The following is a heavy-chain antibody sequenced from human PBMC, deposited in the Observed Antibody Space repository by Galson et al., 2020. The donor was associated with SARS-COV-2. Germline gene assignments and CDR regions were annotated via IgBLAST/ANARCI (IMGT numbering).Heavy chain of an antibody. D-gene: IGHD3-22*01. CDR3: ARDGVAFYYDSSGYYRPYWFDP. Sequence: LSLTCAASGFTFDDYVMSWVRQVPGKGLEWVSGIDWNGGSTAYIDSVKGRFTISRDNAKKSLYLQMNSLRAEDTALYYCARDGVAFYYDSSGYYRPYWFDPWGQGTLVTVSS. CDR2: IDWNGGST. J-gene: IGHJ5*02. CDR1: GFTFDDYV. V-gene: IGHV3-20*04.